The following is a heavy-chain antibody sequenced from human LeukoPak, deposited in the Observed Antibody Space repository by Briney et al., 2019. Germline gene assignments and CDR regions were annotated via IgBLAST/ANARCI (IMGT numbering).Heavy chain of an antibody. CDR1: GFTFSSYA. J-gene: IGHJ3*02. V-gene: IGHV1-18*01. CDR3: ARDRGEVYYDFWSGPNTFDI. CDR2: ISAYNGNT. Sequence: GGSLRLSCAASGFTFSSYAMSWVRQAPGKGLEWMGWISAYNGNTNYAQKLQGRVTMTTDTSTSTAYMELRSLRSDDTAVYYCARDRGEVYYDFWSGPNTFDIWGQGTMVTVSS. D-gene: IGHD3-3*01.